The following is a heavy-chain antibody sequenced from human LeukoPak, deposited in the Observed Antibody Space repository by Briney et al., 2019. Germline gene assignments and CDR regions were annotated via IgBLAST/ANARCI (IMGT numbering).Heavy chain of an antibody. D-gene: IGHD6-19*01. Sequence: SETLSLTCTVSGGFISGYYWSWIRQPPGKGLEWIGYINYSGSTIHNPSLKSRVTISVDTSKNQFSLDLNSVTAADTAVYYCARGWGYFDYWGQGTLVTVSS. CDR1: GGFISGYY. CDR3: ARGWGYFDY. V-gene: IGHV4-59*08. J-gene: IGHJ4*02. CDR2: INYSGST.